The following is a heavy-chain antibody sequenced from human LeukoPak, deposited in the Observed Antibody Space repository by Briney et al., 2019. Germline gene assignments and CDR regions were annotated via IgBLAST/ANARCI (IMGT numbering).Heavy chain of an antibody. CDR1: GFTFSSYA. J-gene: IGHJ4*02. CDR2: ISGSGGST. CDR3: AKFGPVVTTGY. V-gene: IGHV3-23*01. D-gene: IGHD3-10*01. Sequence: GGSLRLSCAASGFTFSSYAMSWVRQAPEKGLEWVSTISGSGGSTYYADSVKGRFTISRDNSKNTLYLQMNSLRAGDTAVYYCAKFGPVVTTGYWGQGTLVTVSS.